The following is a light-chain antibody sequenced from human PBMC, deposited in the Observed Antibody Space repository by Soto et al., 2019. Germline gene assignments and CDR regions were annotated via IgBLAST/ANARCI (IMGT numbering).Light chain of an antibody. J-gene: IGLJ1*01. CDR3: SSYAGSSNV. V-gene: IGLV2-8*01. Sequence: QSLLTQPPSASGSPGQSVAISCTGTSSDVGGYNYVSWYQQHPGKAPKLMIYEVNKRPSGVPDRFSGSKSGKTASLTVSGLQAEDEADYYCSSYAGSSNVFGTGTKVTVL. CDR1: SSDVGGYNY. CDR2: EVN.